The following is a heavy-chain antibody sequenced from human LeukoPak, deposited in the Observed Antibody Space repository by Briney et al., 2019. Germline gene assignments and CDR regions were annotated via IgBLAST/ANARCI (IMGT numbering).Heavy chain of an antibody. CDR1: GYTFTGYY. D-gene: IGHD3-10*01. J-gene: IGHJ5*02. CDR2: INPNSGGT. V-gene: IGHV1-2*02. CDR3: ARVSYYGSVIRGSWFDP. Sequence: ASVKVSCKASGYTFTGYYMHWVRQAPGQGLEWMGWINPNSGGTNYAQKFQGRVTMTRDTSISTAYMELSRLRSDDTAVYYCARVSYYGSVIRGSWFDPWGQGTLVTVSS.